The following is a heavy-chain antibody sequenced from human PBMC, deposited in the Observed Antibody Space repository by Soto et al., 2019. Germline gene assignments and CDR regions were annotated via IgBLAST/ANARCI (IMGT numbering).Heavy chain of an antibody. D-gene: IGHD3-10*01. CDR3: ARSLGSGSYSNYYGMDV. V-gene: IGHV5-51*01. CDR2: IYPGDSDT. Sequence: GESLKISCKGSGYSFTSYCIGWVRQMPGKGLEWMGIIYPGDSDTRYSPSFQGQVTISADKSISTAYLQWSSLKASDTAMYYCARSLGSGSYSNYYGMDVWGQGTTVTVSS. J-gene: IGHJ6*02. CDR1: GYSFTSYC.